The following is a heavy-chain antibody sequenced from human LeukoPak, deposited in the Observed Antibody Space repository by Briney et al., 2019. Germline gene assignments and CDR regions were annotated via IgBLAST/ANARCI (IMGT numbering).Heavy chain of an antibody. CDR1: GFILNNYG. D-gene: IGHD3-10*01. CDR2: IRYDGSNE. CDR3: AKELGITMIRGAMEFDP. V-gene: IGHV3-30*02. J-gene: IGHJ5*02. Sequence: GGSLRLSCAASGFILNNYGMHWVRQVPGKGLEWVAYIRYDGSNEYNRDSVKGRLTISRDNSKNMVYLQMNSLRADDTAVYYCAKELGITMIRGAMEFDPWAQGTLVTVSS.